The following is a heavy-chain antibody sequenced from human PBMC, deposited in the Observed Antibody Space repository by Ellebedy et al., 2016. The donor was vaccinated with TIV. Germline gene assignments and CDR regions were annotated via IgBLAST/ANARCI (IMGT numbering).Heavy chain of an antibody. CDR3: ATLSVVVPAAIAKPYYYYYYMDV. J-gene: IGHJ6*03. CDR2: FDPEDGET. CDR1: GYTLTELS. V-gene: IGHV1-24*01. Sequence: ASVKVSXKVSGYTLTELSMHWVRQAPGKGLEWMGGFDPEDGETIYAQKFQGRVTMTEDTSTDTAYMELSSLRSEDTAVYYCATLSVVVPAAIAKPYYYYYYMDVWGKGTTVTVSS. D-gene: IGHD2-2*01.